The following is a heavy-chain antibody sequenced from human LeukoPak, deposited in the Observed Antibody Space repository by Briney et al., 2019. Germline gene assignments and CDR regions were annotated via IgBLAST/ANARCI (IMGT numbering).Heavy chain of an antibody. CDR1: GFTFSSYS. D-gene: IGHD4-23*01. Sequence: PGGSLRLSCAASGFTFSSYSMNWVRQAPGKGLKWVSSVGSSSSYIYYADSVKGRFTISRDNAKNSLYLQMNSLRAEDTAVYYCARDLTTVVTPAGYWGQGTLVTVSS. CDR2: VGSSSSYI. V-gene: IGHV3-21*01. CDR3: ARDLTTVVTPAGY. J-gene: IGHJ4*02.